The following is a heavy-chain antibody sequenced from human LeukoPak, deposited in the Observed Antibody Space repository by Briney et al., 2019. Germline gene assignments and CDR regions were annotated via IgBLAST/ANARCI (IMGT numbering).Heavy chain of an antibody. V-gene: IGHV1-69*06. J-gene: IGHJ4*02. CDR2: IIPIFGTA. CDR1: GYTFTTYY. D-gene: IGHD6-13*01. Sequence: SVKVSCKASGYTFTTYYVHWVRQAPGQGLEWMGGIIPIFGTANYAQKFQGRVTITADKSTSTAYMELSSLRSEDTAVYYCARSSIIAAAGPDYFYYSGQRTLGSVSS. CDR3: ARSSIIAAAGPDYFYY.